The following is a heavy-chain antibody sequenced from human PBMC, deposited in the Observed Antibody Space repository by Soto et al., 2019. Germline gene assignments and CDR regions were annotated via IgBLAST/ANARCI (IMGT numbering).Heavy chain of an antibody. V-gene: IGHV4-59*01. CDR3: ARDGKVSGSATHWFDP. J-gene: IGHJ5*02. CDR2: IFYSGST. Sequence: PSETLSLTCTVSGGSISNYYWSWIRQPPGKGLEWIGCIFYSGSTNYSPSLRSRVTISVDTSKNQFSLELSSVTAADTAVYYCARDGKVSGSATHWFDPWGQGTLVNVSS. D-gene: IGHD1-26*01. CDR1: GGSISNYY.